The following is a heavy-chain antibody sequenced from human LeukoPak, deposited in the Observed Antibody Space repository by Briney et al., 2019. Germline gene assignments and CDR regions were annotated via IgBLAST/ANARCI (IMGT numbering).Heavy chain of an antibody. Sequence: SETLSLTCAVYGGSFSGYYWGWIRQPPGKGLEWIGNIYYSGRTYYNPSLESRVTISVDTSKNQFSLKLSSVTAADTAVYYCARSLSYGQLSYYGMDVWGQGTTVTVSS. V-gene: IGHV4-34*01. D-gene: IGHD3-10*01. CDR2: IYYSGRT. CDR3: ARSLSYGQLSYYGMDV. J-gene: IGHJ6*02. CDR1: GGSFSGYY.